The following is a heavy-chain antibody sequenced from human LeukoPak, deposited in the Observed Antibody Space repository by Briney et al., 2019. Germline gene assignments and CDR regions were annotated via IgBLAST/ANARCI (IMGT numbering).Heavy chain of an antibody. CDR1: GGSISSYY. CDR3: ARQGRAVAGSADAFDV. J-gene: IGHJ3*01. Sequence: SETLSLTCTVSGGSISSYYWSWIRQPPGKGLEWIGCIYDSGTTNYNPSLKSRISISVDMSKNQFSLKLSSVTAADTALYYCARQGRAVAGSADAFDVWGQGTMVTVSS. V-gene: IGHV4-59*08. CDR2: IYDSGTT. D-gene: IGHD6-19*01.